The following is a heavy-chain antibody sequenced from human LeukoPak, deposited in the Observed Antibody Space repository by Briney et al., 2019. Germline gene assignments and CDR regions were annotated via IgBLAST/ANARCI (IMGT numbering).Heavy chain of an antibody. CDR3: ARDKSGSSGWYSFFDY. Sequence: ASVKVSCKASGYTFTGYYMHWVRQAPGQGREWMGWINPNSGGTNYAQKFQGRVTMTRDTSISTAYMELSRLRSDDTAVYFCARDKSGSSGWYSFFDYWGQGTLVTVSS. CDR2: INPNSGGT. CDR1: GYTFTGYY. V-gene: IGHV1-2*02. D-gene: IGHD6-19*01. J-gene: IGHJ4*02.